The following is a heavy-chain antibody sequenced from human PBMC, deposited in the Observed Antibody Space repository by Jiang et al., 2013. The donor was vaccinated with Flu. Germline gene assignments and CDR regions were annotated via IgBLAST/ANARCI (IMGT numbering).Heavy chain of an antibody. J-gene: IGHJ4*02. CDR3: AREGRYKKFASPVDY. Sequence: PGLVKPSGDPCPSPALSLVAPSSIVVTTGAGIRRPPGKGLEWIGSIYYSGTTYYNPSLKSRVTISVDTSKNQFSLRLNSVTAADTAVYYCAREGRYKKFASPVDYWGQGTLVTVSS. CDR1: VAPSSIVVTT. D-gene: IGHD3-9*01. CDR2: IYYSGTT. V-gene: IGHV4-39*07.